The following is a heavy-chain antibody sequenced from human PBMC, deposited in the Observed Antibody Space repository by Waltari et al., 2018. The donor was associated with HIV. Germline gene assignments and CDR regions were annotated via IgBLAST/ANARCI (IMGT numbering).Heavy chain of an antibody. CDR1: GFQFSHYS. D-gene: IGHD3-10*01. CDR3: VRDDPGYGPIDY. V-gene: IGHV3-21*04. CDR2: SRRASNEK. J-gene: IGHJ4*02. Sequence: LVESGGGVVKSGGSLRLICEASGFQFSHYSLNWVRQSPVRGLEWVASSRRASNEKNYLDSGRGRFVTSRDNSKSSVYLEMESLREEDTARYFCVRDDPGYGPIDYWGQGTLVIV.